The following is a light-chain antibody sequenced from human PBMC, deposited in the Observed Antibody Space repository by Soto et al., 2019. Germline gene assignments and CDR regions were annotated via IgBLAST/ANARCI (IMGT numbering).Light chain of an antibody. V-gene: IGKV3-20*01. CDR2: GAS. CDR3: QHYNSYWT. J-gene: IGKJ1*01. CDR1: QSVSNIY. Sequence: LVLTQSPGTLSLSPGETATLSCRASQSVSNIYLGWYQQKPGQAPRLLISGASTRATGVPARFSASGSGTEFTLTTSSLQPDDFATYYCQHYNSYWTFGQGTRWIS.